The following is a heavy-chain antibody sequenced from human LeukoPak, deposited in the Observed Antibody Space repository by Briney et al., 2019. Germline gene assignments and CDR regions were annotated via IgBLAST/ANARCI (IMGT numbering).Heavy chain of an antibody. CDR1: GFTVSSSY. D-gene: IGHD3-16*01. V-gene: IGHV3-53*01. J-gene: IGHJ4*02. Sequence: GGSLRLSCAASGFTVSSSYMNWVRQAPGKGLEWVSVTYSSGNTYYADSVKGRFTVSRDNYKNTLYLQMNSLRPDDTAVYYCARRINTAWGIDYWGQGTLVTVAS. CDR2: TYSSGNT. CDR3: ARRINTAWGIDY.